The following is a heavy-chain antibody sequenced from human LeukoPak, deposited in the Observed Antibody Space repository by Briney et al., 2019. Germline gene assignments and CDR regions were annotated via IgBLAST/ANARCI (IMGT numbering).Heavy chain of an antibody. CDR1: GGSISSYY. CDR2: IYTSGST. D-gene: IGHD3-3*01. J-gene: IGHJ4*02. V-gene: IGHV4-4*09. Sequence: SETLSLTCTVSGGSISSYYWSWIRQPPGKGLGWIGYIYTSGSTNYNPSLKSRVTISVDTSKNQFSLKLSSVTAADTAVYYCARSKGSRYYDFWSGFDYWGQGTLVTASS. CDR3: ARSKGSRYYDFWSGFDY.